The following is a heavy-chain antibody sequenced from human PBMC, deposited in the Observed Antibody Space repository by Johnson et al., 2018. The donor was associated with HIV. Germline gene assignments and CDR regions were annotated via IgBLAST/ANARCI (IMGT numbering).Heavy chain of an antibody. CDR3: AKDPAVVPPICFDV. D-gene: IGHD3-22*01. V-gene: IGHV3-23*04. CDR1: GFIFDDYG. J-gene: IGHJ3*01. Sequence: VQLVESGGGVLRPGASLRLSCEGFGFIFDDYGLNWVRQAPGKGLEWVSSMSGSGAVTYYADSVKGWVTISRDNSKNRLFLQMNSLRAEDTAVYYGAKDPAVVPPICFDVWGQGTVVTVSS. CDR2: MSGSGAVT.